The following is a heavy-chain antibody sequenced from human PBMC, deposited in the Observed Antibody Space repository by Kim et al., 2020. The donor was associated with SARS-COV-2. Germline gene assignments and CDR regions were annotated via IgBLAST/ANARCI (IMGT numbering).Heavy chain of an antibody. V-gene: IGHV3-20*01. J-gene: IGHJ3*02. CDR1: GFTFDDYG. CDR2: IKWNGGSS. CDR3: ARAMGVAGNDAYDI. Sequence: GGSLRLSCVGSGFTFDDYGMSWVRQAPGKGLEWVSGIKWNGGSSAYADSVTGRFTVSRDNAKKSLYLQLSSLRVDDTAVYHCARAMGVAGNDAYDIWGQG. D-gene: IGHD6-19*01.